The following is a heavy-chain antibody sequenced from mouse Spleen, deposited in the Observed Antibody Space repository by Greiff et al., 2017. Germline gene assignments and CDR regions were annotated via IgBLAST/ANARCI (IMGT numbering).Heavy chain of an antibody. CDR1: GYTFTSYG. V-gene: IGHV1-81*01. Sequence: VQLQESGAELARPGASVKLSCKASGYTFTSYGISWVKQRTGQGLEWIGEIYPRSGNTYYNEKFKGKATLTADKSSSTAYMELRSLTSEDSAVYFCALITTVGAYWGQGTLVTVSA. J-gene: IGHJ3*01. CDR2: IYPRSGNT. D-gene: IGHD1-1*01. CDR3: ALITTVGAY.